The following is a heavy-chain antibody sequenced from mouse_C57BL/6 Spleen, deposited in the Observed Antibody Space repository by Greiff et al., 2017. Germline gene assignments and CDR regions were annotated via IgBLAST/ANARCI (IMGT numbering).Heavy chain of an antibody. CDR2: IHPDSGST. CDR1: GYTFTSYW. CDR3: ARSGYYNPDGYFDY. Sequence: QVQLQQPGAELVKPGASVKLSCKASGYTFTSYWMHWVKQRPGQGLEWIGMIHPDSGSTNYNEKFKSKATLTVDKSSSTAYMQLSSLTSEDSAVYYCARSGYYNPDGYFDYWGQGTTLTVSS. V-gene: IGHV1-64*01. D-gene: IGHD2-12*01. J-gene: IGHJ2*01.